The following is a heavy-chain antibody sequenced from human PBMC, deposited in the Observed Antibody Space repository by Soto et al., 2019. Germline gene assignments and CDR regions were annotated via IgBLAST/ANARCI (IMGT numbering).Heavy chain of an antibody. CDR3: ARHIRLGSSGPIDPYFQP. V-gene: IGHV4-39*01. CDR2: IYYSGST. Sequence: QLQPQESGPGVVKPSETLSLTCTVSGGSISSSSYYWAWIRQPPGKGLEWIGSIYYSGSTYYNPSLQSRVTVSVDTSKHEIALQLSSVPAADTALYYWARHIRLGSSGPIDPYFQPWGQGTLVTVSS. D-gene: IGHD6-19*01. J-gene: IGHJ1*01. CDR1: GGSISSSSYY.